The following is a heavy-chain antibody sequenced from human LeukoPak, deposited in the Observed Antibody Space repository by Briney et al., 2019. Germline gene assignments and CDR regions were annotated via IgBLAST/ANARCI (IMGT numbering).Heavy chain of an antibody. V-gene: IGHV1-18*01. Sequence: GASVKVSCKASGYTFTTFAISWVRQAPGQGLEWMGWISVYNGDTNYAQNPQGRVTMTTDTSTGTAYMELRSLRSDDTAVYYCARDPNFRSYYDYWGQGTLVTVSS. J-gene: IGHJ4*02. CDR3: ARDPNFRSYYDY. CDR2: ISVYNGDT. CDR1: GYTFTTFA. D-gene: IGHD2/OR15-2a*01.